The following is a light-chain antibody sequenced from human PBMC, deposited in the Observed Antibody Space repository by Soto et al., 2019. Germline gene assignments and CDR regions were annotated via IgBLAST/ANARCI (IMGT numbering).Light chain of an antibody. V-gene: IGLV1-44*01. CDR1: SSNIGINT. CDR3: AAWDDSLNGYV. CDR2: NNN. J-gene: IGLJ1*01. Sequence: QSALTQPPSASETPGQRVTISCSGSSSNIGINTVDWFQQLPGTAPKLLIYNNNQRPSGVPDRFSGSKSGTSASLAISGLQSGDESDYYCAAWDDSLNGYVFGTGTKVTVL.